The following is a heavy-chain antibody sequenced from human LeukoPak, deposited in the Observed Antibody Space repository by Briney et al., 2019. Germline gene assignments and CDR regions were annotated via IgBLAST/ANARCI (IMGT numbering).Heavy chain of an antibody. CDR2: ISGSGGST. V-gene: IGHV3-23*01. D-gene: IGHD4-17*01. Sequence: GGSLRLSCAASGFTFSSYAMSRVRQAPGKGLEWVSAISGSGGSTCYADSVKGRFTISRDNSKNTLYLQMNSLRAEDTAVYYWAKATVTHNDAFDIWGQGTMVTVSS. CDR1: GFTFSSYA. CDR3: AKATVTHNDAFDI. J-gene: IGHJ3*02.